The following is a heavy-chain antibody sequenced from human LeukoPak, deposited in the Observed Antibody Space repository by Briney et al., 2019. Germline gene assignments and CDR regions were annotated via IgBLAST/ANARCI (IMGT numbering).Heavy chain of an antibody. J-gene: IGHJ4*02. V-gene: IGHV1-46*01. Sequence: ASVKVSCKASGYTFTTHYMHWVRQAPGQGLEWMGIINPSGGSTSYAQKFQGRVTMTRDTSTSTVYMELSSLGSEDTAVYYCAREGPPGLGAVAFDYWGQGALVTVSS. CDR2: INPSGGST. CDR3: AREGPPGLGAVAFDY. D-gene: IGHD6-19*01. CDR1: GYTFTTHY.